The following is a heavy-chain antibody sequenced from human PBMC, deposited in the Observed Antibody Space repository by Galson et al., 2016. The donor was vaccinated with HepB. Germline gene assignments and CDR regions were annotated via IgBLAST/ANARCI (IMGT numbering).Heavy chain of an antibody. V-gene: IGHV3-21*04. CDR2: ISSSSGYI. Sequence: SLRLSCAASGFTFSRYSMNWVRQAPGKGLEWVSSISSSSGYIYYADSVKGRFTISRDNAKNTLYLQMNSLRIEGTAVYYCARGWVESYYYYGLDVWGQGTTVTVSS. D-gene: IGHD3-16*01. CDR3: ARGWVESYYYYGLDV. J-gene: IGHJ6*02. CDR1: GFTFSRYS.